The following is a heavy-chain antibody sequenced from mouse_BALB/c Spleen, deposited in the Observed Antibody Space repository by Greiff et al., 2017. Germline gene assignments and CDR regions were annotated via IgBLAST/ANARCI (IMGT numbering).Heavy chain of an antibody. CDR3: VRGGYYGSSYSFDY. CDR2: IWTGGGT. V-gene: IGHV2-9-2*01. D-gene: IGHD1-1*01. CDR1: GFSLTSYD. J-gene: IGHJ2*01. Sequence: QVQLQQSGPGLVAPSQSLSITCTVSGFSLTSYDISWIRQPPGKGLEWLGVIWTGGGTNYNSAFMSRLSISKDNSKSQVFLKMNSLQTDDTAIYYCVRGGYYGSSYSFDYWGQGTTLTVSS.